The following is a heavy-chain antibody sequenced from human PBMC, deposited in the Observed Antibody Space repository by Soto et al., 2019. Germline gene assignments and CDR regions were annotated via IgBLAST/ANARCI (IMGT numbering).Heavy chain of an antibody. D-gene: IGHD2-2*01. CDR2: IRSKVYGGTA. V-gene: IGHV3-49*05. CDR3: ARDTGIVLAPDAIDEAFLSS. CDR1: GFNFGDYA. Sequence: EVQLVESGGGLVKPGRSLRLSCTASGFNFGDYAMSWFRQAPGKGLEWVGFIRSKVYGGTAVYAASVKDRFTISRDDPKNIVYLQVNSLKNEDTGVYYCARDTGIVLAPDAIDEAFLSSWGQGTLVTVSS. J-gene: IGHJ4*02.